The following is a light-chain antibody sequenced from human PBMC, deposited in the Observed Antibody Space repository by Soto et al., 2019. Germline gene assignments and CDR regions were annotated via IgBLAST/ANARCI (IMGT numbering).Light chain of an antibody. V-gene: IGLV2-11*01. CDR3: CSYADGDTLDV. J-gene: IGLJ1*01. Sequence: QSALTQPRSVSGSPGQSVTISCTGTISDVGGYKYVSWYQQHPGKAPKLIAYDVDKRPSGVPDRFSGSKSGNTASLTISGLQAEDEADYYCCSYADGDTLDVFGTGTKVTVL. CDR2: DVD. CDR1: ISDVGGYKY.